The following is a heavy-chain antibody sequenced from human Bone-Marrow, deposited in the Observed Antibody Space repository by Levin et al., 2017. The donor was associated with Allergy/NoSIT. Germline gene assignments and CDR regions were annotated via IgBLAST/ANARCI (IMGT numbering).Heavy chain of an antibody. D-gene: IGHD4-17*01. CDR1: GDSIGSGGFS. Sequence: LRLSCAVSGDSIGSGGFSWNWIRQPPGKGLEWIGNIFHGGTTAYNPSLKGRVTLSVDMSKTQSSLNLNSLTAADTAVYYCSREGAYGDYDYWGKGTLVTVSS. CDR2: IFHGGTT. CDR3: SREGAYGDYDY. V-gene: IGHV4-30-2*01. J-gene: IGHJ4*02.